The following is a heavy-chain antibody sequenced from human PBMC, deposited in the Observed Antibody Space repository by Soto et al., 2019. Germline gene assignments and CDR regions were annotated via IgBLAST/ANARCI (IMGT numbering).Heavy chain of an antibody. V-gene: IGHV4-39*01. Sequence: SETLSLTCTVSGGSITSNSYFWVWIRQPPGKGLEWIASISYSGSTYYNPSLKSRVSISVDTSKNQFSLKLTSVTAADTAVYYCASLFTSGWYKFDYWGQGTLVTVSS. CDR3: ASLFTSGWYKFDY. CDR2: ISYSGST. CDR1: GGSITSNSYF. J-gene: IGHJ4*02. D-gene: IGHD6-19*01.